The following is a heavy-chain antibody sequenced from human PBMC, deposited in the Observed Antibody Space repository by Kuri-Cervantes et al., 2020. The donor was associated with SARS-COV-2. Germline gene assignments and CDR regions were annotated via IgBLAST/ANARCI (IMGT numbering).Heavy chain of an antibody. CDR3: ARSRGYCSSTSCFYYYGMDV. Sequence: SETLSPTCPVPGGSISSSSYYWGWIRQPPGKGLEWIGSIYYSGSTYYNPSLKSRVTISVDTSKNQFSLKLSSVTAADTAVYYCARSRGYCSSTSCFYYYGMDVWGQGTTVTVSS. V-gene: IGHV4-39*01. J-gene: IGHJ6*02. CDR2: IYYSGST. D-gene: IGHD2-2*01. CDR1: GGSISSSSYY.